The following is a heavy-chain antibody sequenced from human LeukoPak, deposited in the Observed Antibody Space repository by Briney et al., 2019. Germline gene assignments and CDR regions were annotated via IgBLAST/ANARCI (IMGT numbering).Heavy chain of an antibody. CDR2: VFRTETT. CDR1: GGSIYDYY. Sequence: SETLSLTCTVSGGSIYDYYWSWIRQPPGKGLEWIGYVFRTETTNYNPSLKSRVTISQDTSQNQFSLRLSSVTAADTAMYYCARADVVTGYNSGPGAFDIWGQGTVVTVSS. J-gene: IGHJ3*02. CDR3: ARADVVTGYNSGPGAFDI. D-gene: IGHD5-18*01. V-gene: IGHV4-4*08.